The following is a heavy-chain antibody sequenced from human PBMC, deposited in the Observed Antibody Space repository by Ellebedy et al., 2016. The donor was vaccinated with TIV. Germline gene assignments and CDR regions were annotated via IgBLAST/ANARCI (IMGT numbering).Heavy chain of an antibody. J-gene: IGHJ4*02. CDR2: IGPWTDYT. CDR1: GFTFSNYA. D-gene: IGHD5-18*01. Sequence: GESLKISCAASGFTFSNYAMAWVRQAPGRGLEWVSAIGPWTDYTFYANSVKGRFTFSRDNSKNTLYLQMNSLRAEDTAVYYCAREGFGYNYGGPGGPPLDYWGQGTLVTVSS. V-gene: IGHV3-23*01. CDR3: AREGFGYNYGGPGGPPLDY.